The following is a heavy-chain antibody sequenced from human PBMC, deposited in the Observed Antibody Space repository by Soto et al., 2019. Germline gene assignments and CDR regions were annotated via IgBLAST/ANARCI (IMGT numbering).Heavy chain of an antibody. J-gene: IGHJ6*02. D-gene: IGHD2-21*01. CDR2: IHLNSGGT. V-gene: IGHV1-2*02. Sequence: ASVKVSCKASGYTFTGYYVHWVRQAPGHGLEWLGWIHLNSGGTNYAQSFQGRVTMTRDMSVSTVYMEMTGLSSDDTAVYYCASPRELGYSYFYFFTLDVWGQVTTVAF. CDR1: GYTFTGYY. CDR3: ASPRELGYSYFYFFTLDV.